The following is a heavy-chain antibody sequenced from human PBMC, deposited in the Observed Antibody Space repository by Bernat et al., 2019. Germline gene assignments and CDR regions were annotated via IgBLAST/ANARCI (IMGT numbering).Heavy chain of an antibody. V-gene: IGHV3-15*01. CDR1: GFTFSNAW. CDR2: IKSKTDGRTA. CDR3: VSDS. J-gene: IGHJ4*02. Sequence: EVQLVESGGGLAKPGGSLRLSCAASGFTFSNAWMSWVRQAPGKGLEWVGHIKSKTDGRTADYAAPVKGRFTISRDDSKNTLYLQMNSLKTEDTAVYYCVSDSWGQGTLVIVSS.